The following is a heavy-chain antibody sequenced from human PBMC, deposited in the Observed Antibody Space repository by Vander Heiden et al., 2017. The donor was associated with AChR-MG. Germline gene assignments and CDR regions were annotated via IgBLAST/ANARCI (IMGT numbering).Heavy chain of an antibody. Sequence: QVQLVQSGAEVKKPGASVKGYCTAPGYTFTGYYMHWVRQAPGQGLEWMGWINPNSGGTNYAQKFQGRVTMTRDTSISTAYMELSRLRSDDTAVYYCARPGDTVTHELGDWGQGTLVTVSS. D-gene: IGHD4-17*01. CDR1: GYTFTGYY. CDR2: INPNSGGT. V-gene: IGHV1-2*02. J-gene: IGHJ4*02. CDR3: ARPGDTVTHELGD.